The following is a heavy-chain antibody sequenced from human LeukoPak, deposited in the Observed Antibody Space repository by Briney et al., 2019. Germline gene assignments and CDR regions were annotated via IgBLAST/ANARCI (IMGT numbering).Heavy chain of an antibody. CDR3: AKGRDSYAILDY. Sequence: GGSLRLSCAASGFTFSNYGMNWVRQAPGKGLEWVSAISGSGGSTYYANSVKGRFTISRDNYKSTLYLQMSSLRAEDTTVYYCAKGRDSYAILDYWGQGTLVTVSS. D-gene: IGHD2-8*01. CDR1: GFTFSNYG. J-gene: IGHJ4*02. V-gene: IGHV3-23*01. CDR2: ISGSGGST.